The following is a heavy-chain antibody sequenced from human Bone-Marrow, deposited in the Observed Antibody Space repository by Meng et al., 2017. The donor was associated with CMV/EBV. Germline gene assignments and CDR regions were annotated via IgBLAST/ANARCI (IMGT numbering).Heavy chain of an antibody. Sequence: SLKISCAASGFTFSSYSMNWVRQAPGKGLEWVSGISWNSGSIGYADSVKGRFTISRDKAKNSLYLQMNSLRAEDMALYYCAKSEGGSSWYSAFDIWGQGTMVTVSS. CDR2: ISWNSGSI. D-gene: IGHD6-13*01. J-gene: IGHJ3*02. CDR3: AKSEGGSSWYSAFDI. V-gene: IGHV3-9*03. CDR1: GFTFSSYS.